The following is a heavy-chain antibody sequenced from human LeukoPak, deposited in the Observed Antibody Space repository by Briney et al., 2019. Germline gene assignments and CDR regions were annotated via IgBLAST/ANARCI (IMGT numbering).Heavy chain of an antibody. Sequence: GGSLRLSCAASGFTFSTDCMHWVRQAPGRGVEWLAGIWSNGNNKYYAESVKGRFTISRDNFKNTLYLQSNSLRAEATGVYYCVKERRPFVGFDYWGQGTLVTVSS. CDR3: VKERRPFVGFDY. CDR2: IWSNGNNK. CDR1: GFTFSTDC. V-gene: IGHV3-33*06. J-gene: IGHJ4*02. D-gene: IGHD2-21*01.